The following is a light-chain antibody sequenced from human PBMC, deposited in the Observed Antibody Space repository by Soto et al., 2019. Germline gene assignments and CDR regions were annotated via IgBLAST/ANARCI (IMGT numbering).Light chain of an antibody. CDR1: QSVGTN. CDR3: QQYGSSPIT. CDR2: GAS. Sequence: VMTQSPATLSVSPWERATLSCRASQSVGTNVAWYQQRPGQPPRLLISGASSRATGIPDRFSGSGSGTDFTLTISRLEPEDFALYYCQQYGSSPITFGQGTRLEIK. V-gene: IGKV3-20*01. J-gene: IGKJ5*01.